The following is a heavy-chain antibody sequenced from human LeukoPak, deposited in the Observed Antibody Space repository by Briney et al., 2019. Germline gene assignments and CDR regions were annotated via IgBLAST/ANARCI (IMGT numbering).Heavy chain of an antibody. V-gene: IGHV1-8*01. CDR1: GYTFTSYD. J-gene: IGHJ5*02. CDR2: MNPNSGNT. Sequence: ASVKVSCKASGYTFTSYDINWVRQATGQGLEWMGWMNPNSGNTGYAQKFQGRVTMTRNTSISTAYMELSSLRSEGTAVYYCARGVAPTRRYIVVVPAASSSWFDPWGQGTLVTVSS. CDR3: ARGVAPTRRYIVVVPAASSSWFDP. D-gene: IGHD2-2*01.